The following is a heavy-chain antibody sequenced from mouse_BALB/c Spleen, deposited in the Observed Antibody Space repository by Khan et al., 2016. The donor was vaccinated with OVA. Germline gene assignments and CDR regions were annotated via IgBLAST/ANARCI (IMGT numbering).Heavy chain of an antibody. CDR1: GYTFTSYW. CDR2: IIPSTDYN. Sequence: VQLKQSGAELARPGASVKMSCKASGYTFTSYWMHWVKQTPGQGLEWIGYIIPSTDYNYYFQNFKDMDTLTADKSSNEAYMKLTSLKSDDSAVYYCVNHGSSSDWFAYWGQGTLVTVSA. J-gene: IGHJ3*01. V-gene: IGHV1-4*01. CDR3: VNHGSSSDWFAY. D-gene: IGHD1-1*01.